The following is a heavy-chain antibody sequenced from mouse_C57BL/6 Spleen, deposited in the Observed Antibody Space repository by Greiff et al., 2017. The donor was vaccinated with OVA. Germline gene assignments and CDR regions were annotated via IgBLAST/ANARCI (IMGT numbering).Heavy chain of an antibody. J-gene: IGHJ3*01. Sequence: EVLLVESGPGLVKPSQSLPPTCSVTLYSIPRGYYWNWIRQFPGNKLEWMGYISHDGSNNYNPSLKNRISITRDTSKNQFFLKLNSVTTEDTATYYGERTLTYWKFAYWCQGTLVTVSA. CDR2: ISHDGSN. CDR1: LYSIPRGYY. V-gene: IGHV3-6*01. CDR3: ERTLTYWKFAY. D-gene: IGHD1-1*01.